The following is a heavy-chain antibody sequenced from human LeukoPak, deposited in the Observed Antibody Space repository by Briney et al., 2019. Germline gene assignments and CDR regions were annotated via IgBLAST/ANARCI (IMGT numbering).Heavy chain of an antibody. D-gene: IGHD2-2*01. V-gene: IGHV3-30-3*01. CDR3: ARDAVGYCSSTSCSWIDY. Sequence: QPGRSLRLSCAASGFTFSSYAMHWVRQAPGKGLEWVAVISYDGSNKYYADSVKGRFTISRDNSKNTLYLQMNSLRAEDTAVYYCARDAVGYCSSTSCSWIDYWGQGTLVTVSS. CDR1: GFTFSSYA. CDR2: ISYDGSNK. J-gene: IGHJ4*02.